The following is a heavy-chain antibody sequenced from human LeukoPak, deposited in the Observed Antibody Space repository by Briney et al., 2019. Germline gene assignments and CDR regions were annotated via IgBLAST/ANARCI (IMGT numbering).Heavy chain of an antibody. D-gene: IGHD6-6*01. J-gene: IGHJ5*02. Sequence: SETLSLTCALSGGSVSDGHIYWNWVRQAAGKGLEWIGRISDRRNINYNPSLKSRVTISLDTSKNQFSLNLRSVTAADTAVYYCAKPTARLGWFDPWGQGTLVTVSS. CDR3: AKPTARLGWFDP. CDR2: ISDRRNI. V-gene: IGHV4-61*02. CDR1: GGSVSDGHIY.